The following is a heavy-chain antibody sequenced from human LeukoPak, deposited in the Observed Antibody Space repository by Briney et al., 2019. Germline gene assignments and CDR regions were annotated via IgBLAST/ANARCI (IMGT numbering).Heavy chain of an antibody. J-gene: IGHJ4*02. CDR2: ISGSDGST. CDR1: GFTFNTYA. V-gene: IGHV3-23*01. Sequence: PGGSLRLSCAASGFTFNTYAMNWVRQAPGKGLEWVSAISGSDGSTYYADSVRGRFTISRDNSKNTLYLQMNGLRAEDTAVYYCAKDRGDVDLQYFDSWGQGTLVTVSS. CDR3: AKDRGDVDLQYFDS. D-gene: IGHD3-10*01.